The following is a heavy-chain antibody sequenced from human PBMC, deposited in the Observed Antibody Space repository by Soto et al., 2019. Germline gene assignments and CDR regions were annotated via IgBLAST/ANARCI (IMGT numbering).Heavy chain of an antibody. D-gene: IGHD3-3*01. CDR1: GGSISSGGYY. J-gene: IGHJ5*02. V-gene: IGHV4-31*01. Sequence: QVQLQESGPGLVKPSQTLSLTCTVSGGSISSGGYYWSWIRQHPGKGLEWIGYIYYSGSTYYNPXXXXXLTXSXXXXXXXFSLKLSSVTAAXXXXXXXXXXRXXXXWSGRDDNWFDPXXXGXXXTVSX. CDR3: XXXRXXXXWSGRDDNWFDP. CDR2: IYYSGST.